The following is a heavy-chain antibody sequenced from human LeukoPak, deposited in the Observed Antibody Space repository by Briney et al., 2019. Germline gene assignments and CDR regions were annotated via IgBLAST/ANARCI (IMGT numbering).Heavy chain of an antibody. Sequence: ASVKVSCKASGYTFTSYDINWVRQATGQGLEGMGWMNPKSGNTDYAQKFQGRVTMTRNTSISTAYMELSRLRSEDTAVYYCARKGYCSSTSCFSIYYYGMDVWGQGTTVTVSS. CDR3: ARKGYCSSTSCFSIYYYGMDV. CDR2: MNPKSGNT. D-gene: IGHD2-2*01. V-gene: IGHV1-8*01. CDR1: GYTFTSYD. J-gene: IGHJ6*02.